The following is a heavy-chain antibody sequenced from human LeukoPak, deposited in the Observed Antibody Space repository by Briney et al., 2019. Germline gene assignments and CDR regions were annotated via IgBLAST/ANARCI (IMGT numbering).Heavy chain of an antibody. CDR3: AKEIILGGYFDY. J-gene: IGHJ4*02. V-gene: IGHV3-23*01. CDR1: GFTFSNYG. CDR2: FTGGGGAA. Sequence: GGSLRLSCAASGFTFSNYGMNWVRQAPGKGLEWVSVFTGGGGAAYYADSVKGRFTISRDNSKNTLYLQMNSLRAEDTAVYYCAKEIILGGYFDYWGQGTLVAVSS. D-gene: IGHD3-16*01.